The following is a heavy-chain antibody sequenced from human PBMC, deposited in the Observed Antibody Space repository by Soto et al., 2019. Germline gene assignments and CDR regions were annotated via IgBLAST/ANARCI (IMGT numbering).Heavy chain of an antibody. CDR1: GFTFSSYS. D-gene: IGHD3-22*01. CDR3: ARYDSSGYSPLNDY. CDR2: ISSSSSYI. V-gene: IGHV3-21*01. Sequence: PGGSLRLSCAASGFTFSSYSMNWVRQAPGKGLEWVSSISSSSSYIYYADSVKGRFTISRDNAKNSLYLQMNSLRAEDTAVYYCARYDSSGYSPLNDYWGQGTLVTVSS. J-gene: IGHJ4*02.